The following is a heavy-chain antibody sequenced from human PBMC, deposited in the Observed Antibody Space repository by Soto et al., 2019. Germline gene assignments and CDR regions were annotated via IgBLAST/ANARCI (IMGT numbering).Heavy chain of an antibody. J-gene: IGHJ6*02. D-gene: IGHD3-3*01. V-gene: IGHV1-18*04. CDR1: GYTFTSYG. CDR3: ASGELRFLEWFTFSYYYYGMDV. CDR2: ISAYNGNT. Sequence: ASVKVSCKASGYTFTSYGISWVRQAPGQGLEWMGWISAYNGNTNYAQKLQGRVTMTTDTSTSTAYMELRSLRSDDTAVYYCASGELRFLEWFTFSYYYYGMDVWGQGTTVTVSS.